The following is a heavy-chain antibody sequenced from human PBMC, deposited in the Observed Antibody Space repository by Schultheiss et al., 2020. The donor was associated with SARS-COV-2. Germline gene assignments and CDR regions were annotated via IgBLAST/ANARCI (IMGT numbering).Heavy chain of an antibody. CDR1: GYTFTSYD. CDR3: ARVGWEPDYYYYGMDV. J-gene: IGHJ6*02. D-gene: IGHD1-26*01. Sequence: ASVKVSCKASGYTFTSYDINWVRQATGQGLEWMGWMNPNSGNTGYAQKFQGRVTMTTDTSTSTAYMELRSLRSDDTAVYYCARVGWEPDYYYYGMDVWGQGTTVTVSS. CDR2: MNPNSGNT. V-gene: IGHV1-8*01.